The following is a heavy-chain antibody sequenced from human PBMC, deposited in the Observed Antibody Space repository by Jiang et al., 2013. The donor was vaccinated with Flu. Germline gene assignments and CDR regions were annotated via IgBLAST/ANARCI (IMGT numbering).Heavy chain of an antibody. CDR2: INHSGST. Sequence: LEWIGEINHSGSTNYNPSLKSRVTISVDTSKNQFSLKLSSVTAADTAVYYCARGGGGSSGYYSPPFDYWGQGTLVTVSS. V-gene: IGHV4-34*01. D-gene: IGHD3-22*01. CDR3: ARGGGGSSGYYSPPFDY. J-gene: IGHJ4*02.